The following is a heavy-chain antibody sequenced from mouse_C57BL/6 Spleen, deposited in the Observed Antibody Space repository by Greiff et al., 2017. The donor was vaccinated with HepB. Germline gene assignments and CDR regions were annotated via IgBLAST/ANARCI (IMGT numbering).Heavy chain of an antibody. CDR2: IDPENGDT. CDR3: TTAIGY. Sequence: EVKVEESGAELVRPGASVKLSCTASGFNIKDDYMHWVKQRPEQGLEWIGWIDPENGDTEYASKFQGKATITADTSSNTAYLQLRSLTSEDTAVYYCTTAIGYWGQGTLVTVSA. J-gene: IGHJ3*01. V-gene: IGHV14-4*01. CDR1: GFNIKDDY.